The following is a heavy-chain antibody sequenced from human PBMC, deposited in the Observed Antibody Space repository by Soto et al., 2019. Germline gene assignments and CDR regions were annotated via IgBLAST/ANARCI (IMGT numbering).Heavy chain of an antibody. CDR1: GCPFSKYW. CDR2: IKSDGSTT. V-gene: IGHV3-74*01. D-gene: IGHD1-26*01. CDR3: ARPAFVGSAFWFDP. Sequence: GGSLRLSCAASGCPFSKYWMYWVRQAPGKGLVWVSRIKSDGSTTSYADFVKGRFTISRDNTKNTLYLQMNSLRGEDTAVYYCARPAFVGSAFWFDPWGQGTLVTVSS. J-gene: IGHJ5*02.